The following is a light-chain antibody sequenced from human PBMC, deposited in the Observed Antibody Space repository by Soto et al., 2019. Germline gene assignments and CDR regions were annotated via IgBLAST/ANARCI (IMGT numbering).Light chain of an antibody. J-gene: IGLJ2*01. CDR2: EVN. V-gene: IGLV2-14*01. CDR3: SSYTSSLTVV. CDR1: NSDVGGYNY. Sequence: QSALTQPASVSGSPGQSITISCTGTNSDVGGYNYVSWYQQHPGKAPKLMIYEVNKRPSGVSNRLSGSKSGNTASLTISGLQAEDEADYYCSSYTSSLTVVFGGGTNLTVL.